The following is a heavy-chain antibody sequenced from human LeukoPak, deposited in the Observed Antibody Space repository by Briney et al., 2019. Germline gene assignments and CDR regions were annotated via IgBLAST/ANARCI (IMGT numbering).Heavy chain of an antibody. Sequence: TGGSLRPSCAASGFTFSSYEMHWVRQAPGKGLEWVSYISSSGSTIYYADSVKGRLTISRDNAKNSLYLQMNSLRAEDTAVYYCAKGGYQYDSSGHNYFDYWGQGTLVTVSS. J-gene: IGHJ4*02. V-gene: IGHV3-48*03. CDR3: AKGGYQYDSSGHNYFDY. CDR2: ISSSGSTI. CDR1: GFTFSSYE. D-gene: IGHD3-22*01.